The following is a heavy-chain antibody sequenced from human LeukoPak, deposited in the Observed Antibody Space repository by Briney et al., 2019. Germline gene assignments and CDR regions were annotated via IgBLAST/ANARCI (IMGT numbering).Heavy chain of an antibody. D-gene: IGHD1-7*01. J-gene: IGHJ5*01. CDR2: AYYRSKWYN. CDR3: ARSGLELRPNWFDP. Sequence: SQTLSLTCAISGDSVSSNSAAWNWIRQSPSRGLEWLGRAYYRSKWYNDYAVSVKSRITINPDTSKNQFSLQLNSVTPEDTAVYYCARSGLELRPNWFDPWGQGTLVTVSS. CDR1: GDSVSSNSAA. V-gene: IGHV6-1*01.